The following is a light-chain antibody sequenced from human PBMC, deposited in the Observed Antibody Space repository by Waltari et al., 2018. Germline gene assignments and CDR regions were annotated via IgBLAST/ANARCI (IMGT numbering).Light chain of an antibody. J-gene: IGKJ1*01. CDR3: QQYGSSPWT. V-gene: IGKV3-20*01. CDR1: QSITRNN. Sequence: EIVLTQSPGTLSLSPGERATLSCRASQSITRNNLAWYQQIPGQAPRLLIYDASSRATGIPDRFSGGGSGTDFTLTVSRLEPADFAVYYCQQYGSSPWTFGQGTKVEIK. CDR2: DAS.